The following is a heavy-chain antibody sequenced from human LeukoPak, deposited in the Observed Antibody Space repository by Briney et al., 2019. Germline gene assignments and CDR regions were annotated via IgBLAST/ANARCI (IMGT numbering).Heavy chain of an antibody. D-gene: IGHD3-22*01. J-gene: IGHJ4*02. CDR2: INSDGNNT. CDR3: AKDGGSGYFHGVFDY. CDR1: GFSFRTHW. Sequence: PGGSLRLSCAASGFSFRTHWMHWVRQASGTGLVWVSRINSDGNNTNYAESVKGRFTISRDNAKNTLYLQMNSLRAEDTAVYYCAKDGGSGYFHGVFDYWGQGTLVTVSS. V-gene: IGHV3-74*01.